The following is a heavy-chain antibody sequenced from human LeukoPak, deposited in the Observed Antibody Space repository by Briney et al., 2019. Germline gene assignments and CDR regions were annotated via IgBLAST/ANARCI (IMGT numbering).Heavy chain of an antibody. D-gene: IGHD6-13*01. J-gene: IGHJ3*02. CDR3: ARRCSSSCRAFDI. CDR1: GFTFSDYY. CDR2: ISSSGSTI. Sequence: NPGGSLRLSCAASGFTFSDYYMSWIRQAPGKGLGWVSYISSSGSTIYYADSVKGRFTISRDNAKNSLYLQMNSLRAEDTAVYYCARRCSSSCRAFDIWGQGTMVTVSS. V-gene: IGHV3-11*01.